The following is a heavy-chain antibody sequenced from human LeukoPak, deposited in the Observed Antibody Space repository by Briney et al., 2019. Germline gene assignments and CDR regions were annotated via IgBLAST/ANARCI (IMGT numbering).Heavy chain of an antibody. CDR3: ARERSGWYVDY. D-gene: IGHD6-19*01. CDR1: GYTFTSYG. CDR2: ISAYNGNT. J-gene: IGHJ4*02. V-gene: IGHV1-18*01. Sequence: ASVKDTCKASGYTFTSYGISWVRQAPGQGLEWMGWISAYNGNTNYAQKLQGRVTMTTDTSTSTAYMELRSLRSDDTAVYYCARERSGWYVDYWGQGTLVTVSS.